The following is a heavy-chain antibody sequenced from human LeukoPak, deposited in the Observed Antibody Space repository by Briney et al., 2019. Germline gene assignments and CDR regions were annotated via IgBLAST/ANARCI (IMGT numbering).Heavy chain of an antibody. CDR3: MKDGPSWGLL. D-gene: IGHD3-16*01. Sequence: KPSETLSLTCTVSGISINPYYWTWIRQPAGKGLEWIGRIISTTGSANYNPSLKSRVTMSVDTSKNQFSLELTSVTAADTAVYYCMKDGPSWGLLWGLGTLVTVSS. V-gene: IGHV4-4*07. CDR2: IISTTGSA. CDR1: GISINPYY. J-gene: IGHJ4*02.